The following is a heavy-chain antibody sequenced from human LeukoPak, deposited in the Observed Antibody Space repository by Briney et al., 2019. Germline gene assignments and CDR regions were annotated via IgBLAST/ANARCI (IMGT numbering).Heavy chain of an antibody. J-gene: IGHJ3*02. CDR3: ARGNRGAFDI. V-gene: IGHV3-7*04. CDR1: GFTFSIFW. CDR2: IKQDGSEK. Sequence: GGSLRLSCAASGFTFSIFWMNWVRQTPGKGLEWVASIKQDGSEKYCVDSVKGRFTISRDNAKNSLYLQMNSLSAEDTAIYYCARGNRGAFDIWGQRTMVTVSS.